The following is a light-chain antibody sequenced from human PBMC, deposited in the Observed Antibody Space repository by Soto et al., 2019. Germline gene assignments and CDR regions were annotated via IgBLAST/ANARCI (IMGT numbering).Light chain of an antibody. Sequence: EIVMTQSPATLSVSPGERATLSCRASQSVGISLAWYQQKPGQAPRLLIYRPSTRATGIPDRFSGSGSGTEFTLTISSLQSEDLAVSDGQPYLDWPVYTFGQETTLEIK. V-gene: IGKV3-15*01. CDR2: RPS. J-gene: IGKJ2*01. CDR3: QPYLDWPVYT. CDR1: QSVGIS.